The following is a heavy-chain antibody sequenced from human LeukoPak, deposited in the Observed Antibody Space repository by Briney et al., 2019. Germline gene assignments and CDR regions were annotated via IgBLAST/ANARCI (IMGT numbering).Heavy chain of an antibody. CDR3: ARGLHYYDSSGYYSIWFDP. V-gene: IGHV1-8*03. J-gene: IGHJ5*02. Sequence: ASVKVSCKASGYTFTSYDINWVRQAAGQGLEWMAWMNPNSGDTGYAQKFQGRVTITRNTSISTAFLELSSLRSEDTAVYYCARGLHYYDSSGYYSIWFDPWGQGTLVTVSS. CDR2: MNPNSGDT. D-gene: IGHD3-22*01. CDR1: GYTFTSYD.